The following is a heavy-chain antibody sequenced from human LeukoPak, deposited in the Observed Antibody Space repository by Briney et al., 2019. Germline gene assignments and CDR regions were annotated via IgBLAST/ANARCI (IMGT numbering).Heavy chain of an antibody. D-gene: IGHD4-17*01. V-gene: IGHV3-30*04. CDR1: GFTFSSYA. CDR3: ARDYAPKCYYYYGMDV. CDR2: ISYDGSNK. Sequence: GRSLRLSCAASGFTFSSYAMHWVRQAPGKGLEWVAVISYDGSNKYYADSVKGRFTISRDNSKNTLYLQMNSLRAEDTAVYYCARDYAPKCYYYYGMDVWGQGTTVTVSS. J-gene: IGHJ6*02.